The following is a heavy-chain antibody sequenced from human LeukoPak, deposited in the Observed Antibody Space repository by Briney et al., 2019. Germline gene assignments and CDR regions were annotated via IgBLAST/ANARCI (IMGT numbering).Heavy chain of an antibody. CDR1: GYSISSGYY. V-gene: IGHV4-38-2*02. CDR3: ARENTDCSGGSCYGGWFDP. Sequence: PSETLSLTCTVSGYSISSGYYWGWIRQPPGKGLEWIGSIYHSGSTYYNPSLKSRVTISVDTSKNQFSLKLSSVTAADTAVYYCARENTDCSGGSCYGGWFDPWGQGTLVTVSS. J-gene: IGHJ5*02. D-gene: IGHD2-15*01. CDR2: IYHSGST.